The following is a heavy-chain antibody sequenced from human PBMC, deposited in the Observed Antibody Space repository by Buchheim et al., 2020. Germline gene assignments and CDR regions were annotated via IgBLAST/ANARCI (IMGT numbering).Heavy chain of an antibody. V-gene: IGHV3-11*01. Sequence: QVQLVESGGGLVKPGGSLRLSCAASGFTFSDYYMSWIRQAPGKGLEWVSYISSSGSTIYYADSVKGRFTISRDNAKNSLSLQVNRLRAGDTSVYYCAGQKIRVLDIVQVVAAGGCDYWGRETRLTFSS. D-gene: IGHD2-15*01. J-gene: IGHJ4*02. CDR1: GFTFSDYY. CDR3: AGQKIRVLDIVQVVAAGGCDY. CDR2: ISSSGSTI.